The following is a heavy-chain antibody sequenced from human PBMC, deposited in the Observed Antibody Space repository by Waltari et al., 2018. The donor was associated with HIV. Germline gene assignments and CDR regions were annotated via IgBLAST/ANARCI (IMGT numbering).Heavy chain of an antibody. CDR3: ARRYCSGGSCHTYGMDV. J-gene: IGHJ6*02. CDR1: GFTFSIYS. CDR2: SSSSRYI. V-gene: IGHV3-21*06. Sequence: EVQLVESGEGLIKPGGSLRLSCAASGFTFSIYSMNWVRQAPGKGLEWGSSSSSSRYIYYADSVKGRFTIARDNAKNSLYLQMNSLRAEDTAVYYCARRYCSGGSCHTYGMDVWGQGTTVTVSS. D-gene: IGHD2-15*01.